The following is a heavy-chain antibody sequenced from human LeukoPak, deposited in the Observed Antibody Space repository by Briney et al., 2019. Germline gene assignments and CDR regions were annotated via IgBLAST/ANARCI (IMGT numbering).Heavy chain of an antibody. CDR1: GFTFDDYA. J-gene: IGHJ5*02. CDR3: AKAQGP. V-gene: IGHV3-9*01. Sequence: GGSLRLSCAASGFTFDDYAMHWVRQAPGKGLEWVSGISWNSGSIGCADSVKGRFTISRDNAKNSLYLQMNSLRAEDTALYYCAKAQGPWGQGTLVTVSS. CDR2: ISWNSGSI.